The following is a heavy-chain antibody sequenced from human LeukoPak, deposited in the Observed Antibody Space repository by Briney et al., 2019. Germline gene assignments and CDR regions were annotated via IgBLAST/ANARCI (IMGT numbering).Heavy chain of an antibody. CDR1: GGFIRNYY. Sequence: PSETLSLTCTVSGGFIRNYYWSWIRQPPGKGLEWIGYIYDSGITSYNPSLKSRVTMSLDTSKNQSSLKLSSGTAADTAVYYCARYNSAYQRAFDIWGQGTMVAVSS. J-gene: IGHJ3*02. CDR3: ARYNSAYQRAFDI. V-gene: IGHV4-59*08. D-gene: IGHD3-22*01. CDR2: IYDSGIT.